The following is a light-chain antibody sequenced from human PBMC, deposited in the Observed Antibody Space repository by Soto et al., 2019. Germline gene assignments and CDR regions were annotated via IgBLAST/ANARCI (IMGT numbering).Light chain of an antibody. J-gene: IGLJ1*01. CDR1: SSDVGGYNY. V-gene: IGLV2-14*03. CDR3: TSYTSSSTFV. Sequence: QCALTQPASVSGSPGQWITISCSGTSSDVGGYNYVSWYQQHPGKVPKVIIADVSNRPSGVSNRFSGSKSGNTASLTISGLQAEDEADYYCTSYTSSSTFVFGTGTKLTAL. CDR2: DVS.